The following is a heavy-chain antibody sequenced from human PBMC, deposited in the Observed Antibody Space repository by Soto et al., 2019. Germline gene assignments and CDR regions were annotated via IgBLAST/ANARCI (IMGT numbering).Heavy chain of an antibody. Sequence: GGSLRLSCAASGYTFDDYTMYWVRQAPGKGLEWISLISWDGGTTYYADSVKGRFTISRDNSENSLFLQMSSLRTEDTAFYYCAKDVIGYSTTRDPPALDHWGQGTLVTVSS. V-gene: IGHV3-43*01. CDR2: ISWDGGTT. CDR3: AKDVIGYSTTRDPPALDH. D-gene: IGHD1-26*01. J-gene: IGHJ4*02. CDR1: GYTFDDYT.